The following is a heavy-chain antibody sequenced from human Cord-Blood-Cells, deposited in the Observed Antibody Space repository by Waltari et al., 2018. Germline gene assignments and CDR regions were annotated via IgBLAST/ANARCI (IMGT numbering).Heavy chain of an antibody. CDR2: ITQDGSEI. V-gene: IGHV3-7*01. CDR3: ARDGDSNFFFDL. D-gene: IGHD4-4*01. CDR1: GFPFSSYW. Sequence: EVQLVESGGGLVQPGGSLRLSCAASGFPFSSYWMSWVRQAPGKGLEGVANITQDGSEIYYLDSVNGRFTISRDNAKNSLYLQMNSLRAEDTAVYYCARDGDSNFFFDLWGRGTLVTVSS. J-gene: IGHJ2*01.